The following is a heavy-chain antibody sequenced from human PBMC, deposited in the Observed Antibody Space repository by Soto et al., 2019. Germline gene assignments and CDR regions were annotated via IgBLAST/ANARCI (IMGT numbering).Heavy chain of an antibody. J-gene: IGHJ5*01. CDR1: GVPIHNSHSF. CDR3: GRVVEGATRHTDPDS. CDR2: VYHNGGA. Sequence: PSETLSLTCTVSGVPIHNSHSFWAWIRQPPGKGLQFIASVYHNGGAHYNSSLKSRVTISVDTANNQVSLRMRSLTAADTAFYYCGRVVEGATRHTDPDSWGQGILVTVSS. V-gene: IGHV4-39*01. D-gene: IGHD2-21*01.